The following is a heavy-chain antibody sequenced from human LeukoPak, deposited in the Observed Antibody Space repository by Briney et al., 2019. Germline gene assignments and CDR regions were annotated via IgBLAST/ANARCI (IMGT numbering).Heavy chain of an antibody. CDR3: ASGMTEFDY. J-gene: IGHJ4*02. CDR2: IKEDGAEK. Sequence: GGSLRLSCAASGFRFSDYGMSWVRQAPGKGLEWVANIKEDGAEKYYVESVKGRFTIFRDNAKHSLHLQMNSLRVEDTAVYYCASGMTEFDYWGQGTLVTVSS. CDR1: GFRFSDYG. V-gene: IGHV3-7*01.